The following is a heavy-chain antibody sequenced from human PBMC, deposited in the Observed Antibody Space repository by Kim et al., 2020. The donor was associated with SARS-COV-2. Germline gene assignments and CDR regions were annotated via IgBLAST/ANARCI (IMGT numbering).Heavy chain of an antibody. D-gene: IGHD6-13*01. V-gene: IGHV5-10-1*01. CDR2: IDPSDSYT. J-gene: IGHJ6*02. CDR1: GYSFTSYW. CDR3: ARVTIAAAGHPYYYYGMDV. Sequence: GESLKISCKGSGYSFTSYWISWVRQMPGKGLEWMGRIDPSDSYTNYSPSFQGHVTISADKSISTAYLQWSSLKASDTAMYYCARVTIAAAGHPYYYYGMDVWGQGTTVTVSS.